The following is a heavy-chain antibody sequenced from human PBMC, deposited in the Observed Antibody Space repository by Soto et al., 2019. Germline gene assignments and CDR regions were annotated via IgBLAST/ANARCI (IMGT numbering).Heavy chain of an antibody. D-gene: IGHD2-21*02. CDR2: ISYDGSNK. CDR3: ARDGVYCGGDCYYIFHY. J-gene: IGHJ4*02. CDR1: GFTFSSYA. Sequence: QVQLVESGGGVVQPGRSLRLSCAASGFTFSSYAMHWVRQAPGKGLEWVAVISYDGSNKYYADSVKGRFTISRDNSKNTLYLQMNSLRAEDTAVYYCARDGVYCGGDCYYIFHYWGQGTLVTVSS. V-gene: IGHV3-30-3*01.